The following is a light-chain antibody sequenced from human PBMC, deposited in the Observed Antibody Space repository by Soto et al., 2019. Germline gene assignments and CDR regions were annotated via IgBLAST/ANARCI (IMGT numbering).Light chain of an antibody. V-gene: IGKV1-9*01. Sequence: DFQLTQSPSFLSASVGDRVTITCRASQGISSYLAWYQQKPGKAPKLLIHTASTLQGGVPSRFSGSGSGTEFTLTISSLQPEDFATYYYQQLNIYPSITFGQGTRLEI. CDR2: TAS. CDR3: QQLNIYPSIT. CDR1: QGISSY. J-gene: IGKJ5*01.